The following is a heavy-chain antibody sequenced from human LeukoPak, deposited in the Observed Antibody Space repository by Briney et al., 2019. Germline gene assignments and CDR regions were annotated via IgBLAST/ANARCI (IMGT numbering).Heavy chain of an antibody. J-gene: IGHJ5*02. D-gene: IGHD6-19*01. CDR1: NVSISSYY. CDR2: IHASGST. CDR3: ARGDRAVAGAWGWFDR. Sequence: PSETLSLTCTVSNVSISSYYWSWIRQPAGKGLEWIGRIHASGSTNYNPSLKSRVTMSVDTLKNQFSLKLSSVTAADTAIYFCARGDRAVAGAWGWFDRWGQGTLVTVSS. V-gene: IGHV4-4*07.